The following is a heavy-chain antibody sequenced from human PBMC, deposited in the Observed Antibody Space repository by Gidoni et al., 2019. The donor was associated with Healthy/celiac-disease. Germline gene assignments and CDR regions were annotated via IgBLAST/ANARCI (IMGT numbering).Heavy chain of an antibody. CDR1: GFTFSSHG. D-gene: IGHD1-26*01. CDR3: ARDGLNTWELPDAFDI. J-gene: IGHJ3*02. CDR2: IWYDGSNK. Sequence: QVQLVESGGGVVQPGRSLRLSCAASGFTFSSHGMHWVRQAPGKGLEWVAVIWYDGSNKYYADSVKGRFTISRDNSKNTLYLQMNSLRAEDTAVYYCARDGLNTWELPDAFDIWGQGTMVTVSS. V-gene: IGHV3-33*01.